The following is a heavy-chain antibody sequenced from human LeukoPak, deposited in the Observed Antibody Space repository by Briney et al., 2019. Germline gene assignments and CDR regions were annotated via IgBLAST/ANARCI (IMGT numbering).Heavy chain of an antibody. CDR3: ARRNTAMVAGLDY. V-gene: IGHV1-8*01. D-gene: IGHD5-18*01. CDR2: MNPNSGNT. CDR1: GYTFTTYD. J-gene: IGHJ4*02. Sequence: ASVKVSCKASGYTFTTYDINWVRRATGQGLEWMGWMNPNSGNTGYAQKFQGRVTMTRNTSISTAFMELSGLRSEDTAVYFCARRNTAMVAGLDYWGQGSLVTVSS.